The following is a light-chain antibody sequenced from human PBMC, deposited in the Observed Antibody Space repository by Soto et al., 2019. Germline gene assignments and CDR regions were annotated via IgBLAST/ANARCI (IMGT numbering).Light chain of an antibody. Sequence: DIKLTQSPSFLSASVGDRVTITCRASQAIGNYLAWYQQRPGKAPKVLIYAASILQSGVPSRFSGSGSGTEFTLTISSLQPEDFATFYCQQLNSYPRSFGQGTKVEIE. CDR3: QQLNSYPRS. V-gene: IGKV1-9*01. CDR1: QAIGNY. J-gene: IGKJ1*01. CDR2: AAS.